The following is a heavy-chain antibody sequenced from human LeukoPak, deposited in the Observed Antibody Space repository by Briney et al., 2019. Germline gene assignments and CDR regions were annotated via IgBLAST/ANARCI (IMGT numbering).Heavy chain of an antibody. CDR3: GRVRPGSNYVDFDY. D-gene: IGHD4-11*01. J-gene: IGHJ4*02. Sequence: PGESLTLSCAVSGFTFSSCGKHWVRQPPGKGLELVAVISYDGSNKYYAGSVKGRFTTSKNNSKSRLYLQMNILTAEDTAVYYCGRVRPGSNYVDFDYWGQGTLVTVSS. CDR1: GFTFSSCG. V-gene: IGHV3-33*05. CDR2: ISYDGSNK.